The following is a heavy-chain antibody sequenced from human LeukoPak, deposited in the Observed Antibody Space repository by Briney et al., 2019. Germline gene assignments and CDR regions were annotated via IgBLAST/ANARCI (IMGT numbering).Heavy chain of an antibody. CDR3: ARPRVTHSSGWSRFDY. V-gene: IGHV3-30*03. D-gene: IGHD6-19*01. J-gene: IGHJ4*02. CDR2: ISYDGSNK. CDR1: GFTLSSYG. Sequence: GGSLRLSCAASGFTLSSYGMHWVRQAPGKGLEWVAVISYDGSNKYYADSVKGRFTISRDNSKNTLYLQMNSLRAEDTAVYYCARPRVTHSSGWSRFDYWGQGTLVTVSS.